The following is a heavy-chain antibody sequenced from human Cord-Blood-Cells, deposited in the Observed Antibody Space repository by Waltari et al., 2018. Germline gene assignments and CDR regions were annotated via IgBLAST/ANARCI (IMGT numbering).Heavy chain of an antibody. J-gene: IGHJ4*02. CDR3: ARDKYDFWSGYCDY. CDR1: GGSISSYY. Sequence: QVQLQESGPGLVKPSETLSLTCTVSGGSISSYYWSWIRQPAGKGLEWIGRIYTSGSTNYNPSLKSRVTMSVDTSKNQFSLKLSSVTAADTAVYYCARDKYDFWSGYCDYWGQGTLVTVSS. CDR2: IYTSGST. D-gene: IGHD3-3*01. V-gene: IGHV4-4*07.